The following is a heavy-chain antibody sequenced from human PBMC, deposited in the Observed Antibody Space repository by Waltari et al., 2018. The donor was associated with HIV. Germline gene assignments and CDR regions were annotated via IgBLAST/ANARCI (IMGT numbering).Heavy chain of an antibody. CDR1: GLTFSSYW. CDR2: INSDGSST. Sequence: EVQLVESGGGLVQPGGSLRLPCAAPGLTFSSYWMYWVRQAPGKGLVWVSRINSDGSSTNYADSVKGRFTISRDNAKNTVYLQMNSLRAEDTALYYCASLYNYVWGSPPPFDYWGQGTLVTVSS. D-gene: IGHD3-16*01. V-gene: IGHV3-74*01. J-gene: IGHJ4*02. CDR3: ASLYNYVWGSPPPFDY.